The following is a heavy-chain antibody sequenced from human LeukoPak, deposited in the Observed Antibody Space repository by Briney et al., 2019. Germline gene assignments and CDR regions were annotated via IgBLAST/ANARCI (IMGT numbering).Heavy chain of an antibody. J-gene: IGHJ4*02. V-gene: IGHV3-21*01. CDR3: ARASSVVTLFDY. Sequence: GGSLRLSCAASGFTFSSYSMNWVRQAPGKGLEWVSSISSSSSYIYYADSVKGRFTISRDNAKNSLYLQMNSLRAEDTAVYYCARASSVVTLFDYWGQGTLVTVSS. CDR2: ISSSSSYI. CDR1: GFTFSSYS. D-gene: IGHD2-15*01.